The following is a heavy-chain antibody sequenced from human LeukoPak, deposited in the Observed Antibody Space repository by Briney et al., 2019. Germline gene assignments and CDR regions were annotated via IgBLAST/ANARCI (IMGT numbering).Heavy chain of an antibody. CDR1: GGSFSGYY. J-gene: IGHJ3*02. CDR3: ARGYSSGWYNDAFDI. V-gene: IGHV4-34*01. CDR2: INHSGST. Sequence: SETLSLTCAVYGGSFSGYYWSRIRQPPGKGLEWIGEINHSGSTNYNPSLKSRVTISVDTSKNQFSLKLSSVTAADTAVYYCARGYSSGWYNDAFDIWGQGTMVTVSS. D-gene: IGHD6-19*01.